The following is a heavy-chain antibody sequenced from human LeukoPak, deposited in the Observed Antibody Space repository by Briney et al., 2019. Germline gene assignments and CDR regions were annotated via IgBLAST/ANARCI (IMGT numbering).Heavy chain of an antibody. Sequence: ASVKVSCKVSGYTLTELSMHWVRQAPGKGLEWMGGFDPEDGETIYAQKFQGRVTMTEDTSTDTAYMELSSLRSEDTAVYYCATGLYTAMDATPFDYWGQGTLVTVSS. V-gene: IGHV1-24*01. CDR1: GYTLTELS. CDR2: FDPEDGET. D-gene: IGHD5-18*01. CDR3: ATGLYTAMDATPFDY. J-gene: IGHJ4*02.